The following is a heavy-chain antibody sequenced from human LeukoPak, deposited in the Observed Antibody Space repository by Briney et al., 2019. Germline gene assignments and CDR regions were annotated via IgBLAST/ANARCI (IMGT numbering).Heavy chain of an antibody. CDR1: GFTFSNYN. CDR3: AKDRGITMVRGVITPSLNFDY. J-gene: IGHJ4*02. D-gene: IGHD3-10*01. V-gene: IGHV3-21*04. CDR2: ISSSTSYI. Sequence: PGGSLRLSCAASGFTFSNYNMNWVRQTPGKGLEWVSSISSSTSYIYYADSVKGRFTISRDNAKNSLYLQMDSLRAEDTAVYYCAKDRGITMVRGVITPSLNFDYWGQGTLVTVSS.